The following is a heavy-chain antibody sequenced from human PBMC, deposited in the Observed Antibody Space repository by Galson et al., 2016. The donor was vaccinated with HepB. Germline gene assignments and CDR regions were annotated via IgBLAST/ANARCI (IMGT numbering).Heavy chain of an antibody. CDR3: ARQGRYHFESKGDY. CDR1: GYTFTSYG. D-gene: IGHD3-3*02. J-gene: IGHJ4*02. CDR2: ISAYIGNP. Sequence: SVKVSCKASGYTFTSYGTSWVRQAPGQGLEWMGWISAYIGNPNYAHKLQGRVTMTTDTSQSTAYMGLSSLRSDDTAVYYCARQGRYHFESKGDYWGPGTLVTVSS. V-gene: IGHV1-18*01.